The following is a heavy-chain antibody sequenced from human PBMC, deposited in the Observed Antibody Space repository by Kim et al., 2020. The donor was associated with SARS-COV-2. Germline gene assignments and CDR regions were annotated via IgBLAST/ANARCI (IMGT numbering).Heavy chain of an antibody. Sequence: GESLKISCKGSGYSFTSYWIGWVRQMPGKGLEWMGIIYPGDSDTRYSPSFQGQVTISADKSISTAYLQWSSLKASDTAMYYCARHGPGFAFGGVIVSWDYWGQGTLVTVSS. V-gene: IGHV5-51*01. D-gene: IGHD3-16*02. J-gene: IGHJ4*02. CDR3: ARHGPGFAFGGVIVSWDY. CDR2: IYPGDSDT. CDR1: GYSFTSYW.